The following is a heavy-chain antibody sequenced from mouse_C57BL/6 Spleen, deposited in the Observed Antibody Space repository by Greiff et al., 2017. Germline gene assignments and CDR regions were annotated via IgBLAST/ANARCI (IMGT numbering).Heavy chain of an antibody. CDR1: GYTFTSYW. CDR3: ARGDYPLYAMDY. Sequence: QVQLQQPGTELVKPGASVKLSCKASGYTFTSYWLHWVKQRPGQGLEWIGNINPSNGGTNYNEKFKSKATLTVDKSSSTAYMQLSSLTSEDSAVYYCARGDYPLYAMDYWGQGTSVTVSS. J-gene: IGHJ4*01. V-gene: IGHV1-53*01. D-gene: IGHD6-1*01. CDR2: INPSNGGT.